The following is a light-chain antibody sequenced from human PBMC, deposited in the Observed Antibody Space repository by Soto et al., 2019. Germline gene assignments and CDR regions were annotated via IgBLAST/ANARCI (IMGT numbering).Light chain of an antibody. Sequence: IVLTQTPATLSLSPGERATLSCRASQSVSTYLAWYQQKPGKAPRLLIYDASNRATGIPVRFSGSGSGTDFTLTISSLAPEDFAVYYCQQRSTWPWPFGQGTKVEVK. CDR2: DAS. V-gene: IGKV3-11*01. J-gene: IGKJ1*01. CDR1: QSVSTY. CDR3: QQRSTWPWP.